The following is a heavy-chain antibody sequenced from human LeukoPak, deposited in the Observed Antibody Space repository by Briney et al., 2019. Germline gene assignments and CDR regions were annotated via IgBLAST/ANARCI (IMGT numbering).Heavy chain of an antibody. Sequence: GASVKVSCKASGGTFNTYGIGWVRQAPGQGLEWMGRIIPTLGITNYARNFQGRVSITADTSTGTVYLDLSTLKSEDTALYYCAYCNTTNCYLTSWGQGTLVTVSS. J-gene: IGHJ5*02. D-gene: IGHD2-2*01. V-gene: IGHV1-69*04. CDR2: IIPTLGIT. CDR1: GGTFNTYG. CDR3: AYCNTTNCYLTS.